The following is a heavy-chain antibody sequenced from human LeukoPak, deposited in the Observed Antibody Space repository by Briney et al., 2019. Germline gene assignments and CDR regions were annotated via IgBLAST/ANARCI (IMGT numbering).Heavy chain of an antibody. CDR1: GGTFSSYA. CDR3: ASRRIQLWPTYYYYGMDV. D-gene: IGHD5-18*01. Sequence: SVKVSCKASGGTFSSYAISWVRQAPGQGLEWMGRIIPILGIANYAQKFQGRVTITADKSTSTAYMELSSLRSGDTAVYYCASRRIQLWPTYYYYGMDVWGQGTTVTVSS. V-gene: IGHV1-69*04. CDR2: IIPILGIA. J-gene: IGHJ6*02.